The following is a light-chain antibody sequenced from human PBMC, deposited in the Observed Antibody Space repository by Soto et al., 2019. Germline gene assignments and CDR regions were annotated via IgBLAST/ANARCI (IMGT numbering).Light chain of an antibody. J-gene: IGKJ2*01. CDR3: QQYGSSPRYT. Sequence: EIVLTQSPGTLSLSPGERATLSCRASQSVSSSYLAWYQQKPGQAPRLLIYGASSRATGIPDRFSGSGSGTDFTLTISSREPKDFAVYYCQQYGSSPRYTVGQGTKLEIK. V-gene: IGKV3-20*01. CDR2: GAS. CDR1: QSVSSSY.